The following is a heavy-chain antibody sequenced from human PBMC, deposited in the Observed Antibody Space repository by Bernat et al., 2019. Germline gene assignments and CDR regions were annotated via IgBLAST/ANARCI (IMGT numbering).Heavy chain of an antibody. CDR2: ISYDGSNK. CDR3: AKDEENTMVRGVYYYYVGMDV. J-gene: IGHJ6*02. CDR1: GFTFSSYG. D-gene: IGHD3-10*01. Sequence: QVQLVESGGGVVQPGRSLRLSCAASGFTFSSYGMHWVRQAPGKGLEWVAVISYDGSNKYYADSVKGRFTISRDNSKNTLYLQMNSLRAEDTAVYYFAKDEENTMVRGVYYYYVGMDVWGQGTTVTVSS. V-gene: IGHV3-30*18.